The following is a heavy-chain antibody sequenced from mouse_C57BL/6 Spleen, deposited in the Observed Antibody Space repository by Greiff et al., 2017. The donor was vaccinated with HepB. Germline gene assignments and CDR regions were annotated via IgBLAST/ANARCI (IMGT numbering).Heavy chain of an antibody. D-gene: IGHD2-3*01. J-gene: IGHJ4*01. V-gene: IGHV1-55*01. CDR2: INPSTGGT. CDR1: GYTFTSYW. Sequence: VQLQHPGAELVKPGASVKMSCKASGYTFTSYWITWVKQRPGQGLEWIGDINPSTGGTTYNQKFKAKATLTVDKSSSTAYMQLKSLTAEDSAIYYCAREGQMGLLSSDYWGQGTSVTVSS. CDR3: AREGQMGLLSSDY.